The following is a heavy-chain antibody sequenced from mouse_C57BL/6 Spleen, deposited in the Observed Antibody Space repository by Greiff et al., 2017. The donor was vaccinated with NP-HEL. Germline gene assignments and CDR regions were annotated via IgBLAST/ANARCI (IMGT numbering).Heavy chain of an antibody. Sequence: QVTLKVSGPGILQSSQTLSLTCSFSGFSLSTSGMGVSWIRQPSGKGLEWLAHIYWDDDKRSNPSLKSRLTISKHTSRNQVFLKITSVDTADTATYYCARRAYYYGSSGDWYFDVWGTGTTVTVSS. CDR3: ARRAYYYGSSGDWYFDV. D-gene: IGHD1-1*01. J-gene: IGHJ1*03. CDR1: GFSLSTSGMG. V-gene: IGHV8-12*01. CDR2: IYWDDDK.